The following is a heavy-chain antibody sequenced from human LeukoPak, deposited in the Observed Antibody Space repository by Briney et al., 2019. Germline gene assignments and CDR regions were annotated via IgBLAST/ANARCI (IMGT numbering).Heavy chain of an antibody. J-gene: IGHJ3*02. CDR1: GGTFSSYA. Sequence: SVKVSCKASGGTFSSYAISWLRQAPGQGLEWMGGIIPIFGTANYAQKFQGRVTITTDESTSTAYMELSSLRSEDTAVYYCARRDGGAFDIWGQGTMVTVSS. D-gene: IGHD5-24*01. V-gene: IGHV1-69*05. CDR3: ARRDGGAFDI. CDR2: IIPIFGTA.